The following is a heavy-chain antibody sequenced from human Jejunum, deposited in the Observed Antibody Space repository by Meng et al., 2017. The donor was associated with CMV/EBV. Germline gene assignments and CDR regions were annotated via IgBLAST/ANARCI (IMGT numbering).Heavy chain of an antibody. CDR2: IHYTGGT. D-gene: IGHD3-10*01. Sequence: GSFPNLLYYWGWFRQSPRKGLDCVASIHYTGGTYYNPSLKSRVTISVDTSKIQFSLELTSVTAADTAIYYCVRDRGDGSGSYYDYWGPGTVVTVSS. CDR3: VRDRGDGSGSYYDY. CDR1: GSFPNLLYY. J-gene: IGHJ4*02. V-gene: IGHV4-39*07.